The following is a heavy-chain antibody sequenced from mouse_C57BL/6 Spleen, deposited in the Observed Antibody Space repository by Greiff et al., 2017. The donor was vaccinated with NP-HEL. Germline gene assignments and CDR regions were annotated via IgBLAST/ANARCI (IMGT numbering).Heavy chain of an antibody. Sequence: VQLQQPGAELVMPGASVKLSCKASGYTFTSYWMHWVKQRPGQGLEWIGEIDPSDSYTNYNQKFKGKSTLTVDKSSSTAYMQLSSLTSEDSAVYYCARGDYSNLGNYWGQGTTLTVSS. J-gene: IGHJ2*01. CDR2: IDPSDSYT. CDR3: ARGDYSNLGNY. D-gene: IGHD2-5*01. CDR1: GYTFTSYW. V-gene: IGHV1-69*01.